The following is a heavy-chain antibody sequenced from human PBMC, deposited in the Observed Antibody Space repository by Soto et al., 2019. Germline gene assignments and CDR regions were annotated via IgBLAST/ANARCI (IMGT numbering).Heavy chain of an antibody. CDR2: ISSSSSYT. CDR1: GFTFSDYY. J-gene: IGHJ6*02. Sequence: QVQLVESGGGLVKPGGSLRLSCAASGFTFSDYYMSWIRQAPGKGLEWVSYISSSSSYTNYADSVKGRFTISRDNAKNSLYLQMNSLRAEDTAVYYCARDRFKGLLWFGESPYGMDVWGQGTTVTVSS. V-gene: IGHV3-11*05. D-gene: IGHD3-10*01. CDR3: ARDRFKGLLWFGESPYGMDV.